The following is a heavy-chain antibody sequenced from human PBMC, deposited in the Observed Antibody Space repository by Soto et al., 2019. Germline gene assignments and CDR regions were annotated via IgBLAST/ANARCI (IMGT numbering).Heavy chain of an antibody. Sequence: QVQLVESGGGVVQPGRSLRLSCAASGFTFSSYAMHWVRQAPGKGLEWVAVISYDGSNKYYADSVKGRFTISRDNSKNTLYLQMNSLRAEDTAVYYCAKDIWWGYFDYWGQGTLVTVSS. V-gene: IGHV3-30-3*01. CDR3: AKDIWWGYFDY. J-gene: IGHJ4*02. D-gene: IGHD2-8*02. CDR2: ISYDGSNK. CDR1: GFTFSSYA.